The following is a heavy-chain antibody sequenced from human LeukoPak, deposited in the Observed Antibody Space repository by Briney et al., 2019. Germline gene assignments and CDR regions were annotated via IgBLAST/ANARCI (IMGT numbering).Heavy chain of an antibody. V-gene: IGHV4-39*01. CDR1: GGSISSSGFY. Sequence: PSETLSLTCTVSGGSISSSGFYWGWIRQPPGRGLEWIGSIYYSGSTYYNPSLKSRVTISVDTSKNQFSLRLSSVSAADMAAYYCARQSGDYTYYSDYWGQGTLVTVSS. J-gene: IGHJ4*02. CDR3: ARQSGDYTYYSDY. D-gene: IGHD4-17*01. CDR2: IYYSGST.